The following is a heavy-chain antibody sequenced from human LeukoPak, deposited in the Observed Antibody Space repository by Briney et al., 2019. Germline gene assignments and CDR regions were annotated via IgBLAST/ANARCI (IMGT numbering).Heavy chain of an antibody. CDR1: GGSFSGYY. D-gene: IGHD5-18*01. V-gene: IGHV4-34*01. CDR3: ARAQLWFRYAFDI. Sequence: SETLSLTCAVYGGSFSGYYWSWIRQPPGKGLEWIGEINHSGSTNYNPSLKSRVTISVDTSKNQFSLKLSSVTAADTAVYYCARAQLWFRYAFDIWGQGTMATVSS. CDR2: INHSGST. J-gene: IGHJ3*02.